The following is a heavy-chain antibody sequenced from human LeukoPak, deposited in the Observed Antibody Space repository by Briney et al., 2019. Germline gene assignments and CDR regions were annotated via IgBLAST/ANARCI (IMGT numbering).Heavy chain of an antibody. CDR1: GFTFDDYA. D-gene: IGHD3-22*01. J-gene: IGHJ4*02. Sequence: PGRSLRLSCAASGFTFDDYAMHWVRHAPGKGLEWVSGITWNSDTIGYADSVKGRFTISRDNAKNSLYLQMNSLRAEDTAVYYCARDYYDSSGYYYFDYWGQGTLVTVSS. CDR2: ITWNSDTI. CDR3: ARDYYDSSGYYYFDY. V-gene: IGHV3-9*01.